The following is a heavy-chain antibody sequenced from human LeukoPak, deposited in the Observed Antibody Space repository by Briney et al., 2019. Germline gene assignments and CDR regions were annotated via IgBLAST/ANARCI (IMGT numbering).Heavy chain of an antibody. V-gene: IGHV3-9*01. D-gene: IGHD6-13*01. J-gene: IGHJ4*02. CDR3: VKVTAAGFVDH. CDR1: GFTFDDYA. CDR2: IGWNSGGI. Sequence: PGRSLRLSCAAPGFTFDDYAMHWVRQAPGKGLEWVSGIGWNSGGIVYADSVKGRFTISRDNAKNSLYLQMNSLGAEDTAFYYCVKVTAAGFVDHWGQGTLVTVSS.